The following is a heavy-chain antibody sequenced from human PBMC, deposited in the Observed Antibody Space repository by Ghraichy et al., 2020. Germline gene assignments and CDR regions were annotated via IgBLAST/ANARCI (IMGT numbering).Heavy chain of an antibody. Sequence: SETLSLTCTVSGGSISSSCYYWGRIRQPPGKGLEWIVSIYYSGTTHYNPSLKSRVTISVDTSKNQFSLKLSSVTAADTAVYYCARQTRYGGAVAAAFDYWGQGTLVTVSS. CDR1: GGSISSSCYY. J-gene: IGHJ4*02. D-gene: IGHD6-19*01. V-gene: IGHV4-39*01. CDR3: ARQTRYGGAVAAAFDY. CDR2: IYYSGTT.